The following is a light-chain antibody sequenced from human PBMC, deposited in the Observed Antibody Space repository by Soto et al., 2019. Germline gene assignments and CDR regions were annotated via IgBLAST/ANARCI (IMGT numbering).Light chain of an antibody. Sequence: IQLAQSPASLSASVGDRVTSTCRGRQGISRYLAWYQQKPGEAPKLLIYAASTLQSGVPSRFSGSGSGTDFTLTISSLQPEDFATYYCQRPNTSPTFGQATRLEIK. V-gene: IGKV1-9*01. CDR1: QGISRY. J-gene: IGKJ5*01. CDR3: QRPNTSPT. CDR2: AAS.